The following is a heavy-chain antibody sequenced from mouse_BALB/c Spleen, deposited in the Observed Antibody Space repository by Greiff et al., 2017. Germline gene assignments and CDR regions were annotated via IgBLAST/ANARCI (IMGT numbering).Heavy chain of an antibody. CDR3: ARITTVVATDY. Sequence: LQESGAELAKPGASVKMSCKASGYTFTSYWMHWVKQRPGQGLEWIGYINPSTGYTEYNQKFKDKATSTADKSSSTAYMQLSSLTSEDSAVYYCARITTVVATDYWGQGTTLTVSS. CDR1: GYTFTSYW. CDR2: INPSTGYT. D-gene: IGHD1-1*01. V-gene: IGHV1-7*01. J-gene: IGHJ2*01.